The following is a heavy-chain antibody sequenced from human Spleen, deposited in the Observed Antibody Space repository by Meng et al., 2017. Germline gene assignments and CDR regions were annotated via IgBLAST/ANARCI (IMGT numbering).Heavy chain of an antibody. D-gene: IGHD4-11*01. V-gene: IGHV4-34*01. CDR3: ARGPTTMAHDFDY. CDR1: GGSYRDFY. Sequence: QVPLQQWGAGLLKPVATLSPAGVLSGGSYRDFYGSGIRQPPGKGLEWFGEINHSGSTNYNPSLESRATISVDTSQNTLSLKLSSVTAADSAVYYCARGPTTMAHDFDYWGQGTLVTVSS. J-gene: IGHJ4*02. CDR2: INHSGST.